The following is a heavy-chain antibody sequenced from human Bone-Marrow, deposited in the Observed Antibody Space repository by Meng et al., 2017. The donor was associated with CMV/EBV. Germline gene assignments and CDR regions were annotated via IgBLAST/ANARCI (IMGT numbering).Heavy chain of an antibody. V-gene: IGHV3-73*01. CDR3: TTTSVPSSGDY. CDR2: IRNKGNNYAT. J-gene: IGHJ4*02. Sequence: ASGFTFSGSFMHWFRQASGKGLEWVGRIRNKGNNYATTYAASVEGRFSISRDDSKNAAYLEMNSLKTEDTAIYYCTTTSVPSSGDYWGQGTLVTVSS. D-gene: IGHD3-22*01. CDR1: GFTFSGSF.